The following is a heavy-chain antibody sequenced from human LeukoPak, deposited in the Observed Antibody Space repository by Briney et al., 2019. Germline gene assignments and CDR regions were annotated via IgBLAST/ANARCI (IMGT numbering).Heavy chain of an antibody. D-gene: IGHD4-17*01. Sequence: GGSLRLSCAASGFTFSSYGMHWVRQAPGKGLEWVAVISYDGSNKYYADSVKGRFTISRDNSKNTLYLQMNSLRAGDTAVYYCAKSALDYGDYGAFDYWGQGTLVTVSS. CDR3: AKSALDYGDYGAFDY. CDR1: GFTFSSYG. V-gene: IGHV3-30*18. J-gene: IGHJ4*02. CDR2: ISYDGSNK.